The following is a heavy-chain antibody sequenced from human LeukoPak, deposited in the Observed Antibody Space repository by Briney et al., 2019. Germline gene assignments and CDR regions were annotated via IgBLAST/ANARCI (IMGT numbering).Heavy chain of an antibody. D-gene: IGHD1-14*01. J-gene: IGHJ4*02. Sequence: GGSLRLSCAASGLTLSSHWMHWVRQAPGKGLVWVSRITKDGSSTTYADSVKGLFTISRDNAKNMLYLQVNSLRAEDTAVYYCATQQGGNLAYWGQGTLVTVSS. V-gene: IGHV3-74*01. CDR3: ATQQGGNLAY. CDR2: ITKDGSST. CDR1: GLTLSSHW.